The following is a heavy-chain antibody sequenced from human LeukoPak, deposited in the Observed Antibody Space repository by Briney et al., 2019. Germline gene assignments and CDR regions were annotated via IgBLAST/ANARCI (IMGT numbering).Heavy chain of an antibody. Sequence: ASVKVSCKVSGYTLTELSMHWVRQAPGKGLEWMGGFDPEDGETIYAQKFQGRVTMTEDTSTDTAYMELRSLRSEDTAVYYCATAEFRRPGFDYWGQGTLVTVSS. CDR2: FDPEDGET. CDR1: GYTLTELS. J-gene: IGHJ4*02. CDR3: ATAEFRRPGFDY. D-gene: IGHD1-14*01. V-gene: IGHV1-24*01.